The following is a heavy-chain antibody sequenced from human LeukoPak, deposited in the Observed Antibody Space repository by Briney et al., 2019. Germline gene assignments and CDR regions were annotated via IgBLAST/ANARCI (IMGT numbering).Heavy chain of an antibody. CDR3: ATWIKRGSSWYVDY. V-gene: IGHV1-3*01. CDR1: GYTFTTSA. J-gene: IGHJ4*02. Sequence: GASVKVSCKASGYTFTTSAIHWVRQAPGQRLEWMAWINAGTGDTRNSQKFQGRVTITRDTSANTAYMELSSLTSEDTAVYYCATWIKRGSSWYVDYWGQGTLVTVSS. CDR2: INAGTGDT. D-gene: IGHD6-13*01.